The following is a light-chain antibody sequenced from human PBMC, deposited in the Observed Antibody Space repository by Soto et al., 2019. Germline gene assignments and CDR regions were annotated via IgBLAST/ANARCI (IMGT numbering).Light chain of an antibody. CDR2: GAS. V-gene: IGKV3-11*01. CDR3: QQRTNWPPGTWT. CDR1: QSVSSN. J-gene: IGKJ1*01. Sequence: EIVLTQSPGTLSLSPGERATLSCRASQSVSSNLAWYQQKPGQAPRLLIYGASTRATGIPARFSGSGSGTDFTLSISSLEPEDFAVYYCQQRTNWPPGTWTFGQGTKVDIK.